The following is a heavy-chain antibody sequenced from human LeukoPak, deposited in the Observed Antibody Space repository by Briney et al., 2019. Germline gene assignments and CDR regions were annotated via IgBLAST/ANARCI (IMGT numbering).Heavy chain of an antibody. V-gene: IGHV3-48*04. D-gene: IGHD3-10*01. J-gene: IGHJ6*03. CDR1: GFTFSSYN. Sequence: GGSLRLSCAASGFTFSSYNINWVRQAPGKGLEWVSYISSSRRTISYADSVKGRLTISRDNAKNSLYLQMNSLRAEDTAVYYCARGTNYYGSGSYSHYMDVWGKGTTVTVSS. CDR3: ARGTNYYGSGSYSHYMDV. CDR2: ISSSRRTI.